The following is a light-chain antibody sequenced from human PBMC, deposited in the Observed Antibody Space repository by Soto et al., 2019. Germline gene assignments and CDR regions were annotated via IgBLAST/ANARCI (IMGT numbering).Light chain of an antibody. J-gene: IGLJ1*01. CDR2: ANS. CDR3: QSYDSSLSVLYV. Sequence: QTVVTQPPSVSGAPGQRVTISCTGSSSNIGAGYDVHWYQQLPGTAPKLLIYANSNRPSGVPDRFSGSKSGTSASLAITGLQSEDEADYYCQSYDSSLSVLYVFGTGTKLTVL. CDR1: SSNIGAGYD. V-gene: IGLV1-40*01.